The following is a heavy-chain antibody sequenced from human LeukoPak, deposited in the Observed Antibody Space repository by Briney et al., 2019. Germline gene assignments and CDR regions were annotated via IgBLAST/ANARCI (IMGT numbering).Heavy chain of an antibody. V-gene: IGHV1-2*02. J-gene: IGHJ4*02. CDR3: ARGTYYYDSSGYRHWDW. CDR2: IDPNSGGT. CDR1: GYTFTGYY. Sequence: GASVKVSCKASGYTFTGYYMHWVRQAPGQGLEWMGWIDPNSGGTNYAQKFQGRVTMTRDTSISTAYMELSRLRSDDTAVYYCARGTYYYDSSGYRHWDWWGQGTLVTVSS. D-gene: IGHD3-22*01.